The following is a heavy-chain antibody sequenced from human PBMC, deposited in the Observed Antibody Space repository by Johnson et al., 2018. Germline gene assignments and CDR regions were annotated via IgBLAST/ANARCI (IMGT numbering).Heavy chain of an antibody. CDR1: GFTFSDHS. D-gene: IGHD3-3*01. CDR3: ARVSGYYTGYFDA. Sequence: VRLVESGGGVVQPGRSLRLSCAASGFTFSDHSMHWVRQAPGKGLEWLSVISHDGTYDSYAASVKGRFTISGDNSKNTLYLQMNSLRAKDTAVYFCARVSGYYTGYFDAWGLGTLVAVSA. CDR2: ISHDGTYD. J-gene: IGHJ4*02. V-gene: IGHV3-30*14.